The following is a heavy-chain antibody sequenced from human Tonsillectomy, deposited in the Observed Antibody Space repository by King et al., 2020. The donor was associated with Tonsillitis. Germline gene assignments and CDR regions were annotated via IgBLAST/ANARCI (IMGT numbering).Heavy chain of an antibody. CDR2: IKQDGSEK. CDR1: GFTFSSYW. Sequence: DVQLVESGGGLVQPGGSLRLSCAASGFTFSSYWMSWVRQAPGKGLEWVANIKQDGSEKYYVDSVKGRFTISRDNAKNSLYLQMNSLRAEDTAVYYCARGSGYSGSISLFDYWGQGTLVTVSS. V-gene: IGHV3-7*03. D-gene: IGHD1-26*01. CDR3: ARGSGYSGSISLFDY. J-gene: IGHJ4*02.